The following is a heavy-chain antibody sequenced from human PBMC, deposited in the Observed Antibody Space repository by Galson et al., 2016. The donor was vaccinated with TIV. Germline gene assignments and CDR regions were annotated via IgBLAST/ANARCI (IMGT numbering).Heavy chain of an antibody. CDR3: ARISGYYDSSCHYIPRSVDY. D-gene: IGHD3-22*01. J-gene: IGHJ4*02. CDR1: GFSLDSDGMC. V-gene: IGHV2-70*11. CDR2: IDWDDDK. Sequence: PALVKPTQTLTLTCTFSGFSLDSDGMCVNWIRQPPGKALEWLARIDWDDDKSYTSSLKTRLTISKDTSKNQVVLTMTNMDPVDTATYYCARISGYYDSSCHYIPRSVDYWGQGTPVTVSS.